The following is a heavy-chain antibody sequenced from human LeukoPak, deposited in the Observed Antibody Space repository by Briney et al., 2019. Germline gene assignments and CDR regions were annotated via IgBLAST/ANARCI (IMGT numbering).Heavy chain of an antibody. CDR1: GYTFTSYG. CDR3: ARDLDGDYPLGY. D-gene: IGHD4-17*01. J-gene: IGHJ4*02. Sequence: ASVKVSCKASGYTFTSYGISWVRQATGQGLEWMGWIGAYNGNTNYAQKLQGRVTMTTDTSTSTAYMELRSLRSDDTAVYYCARDLDGDYPLGYWGQGTLVTVSS. CDR2: IGAYNGNT. V-gene: IGHV1-18*01.